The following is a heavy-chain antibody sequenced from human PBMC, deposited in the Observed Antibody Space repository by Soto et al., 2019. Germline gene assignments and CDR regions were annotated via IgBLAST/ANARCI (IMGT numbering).Heavy chain of an antibody. V-gene: IGHV3-9*01. CDR1: GFTFDDYA. CDR3: AKGAVYGVLMVYALYGMDV. J-gene: IGHJ6*02. Sequence: SLRLSCAASGFTFDDYAMHWVRQAPGKGLEWVSGISWNSGSIGYADSVKGRFTISRDNAKNSLYLQMNSLGAEDTALYYCAKGAVYGVLMVYALYGMDVWGQGTTVTVSS. CDR2: ISWNSGSI. D-gene: IGHD2-8*01.